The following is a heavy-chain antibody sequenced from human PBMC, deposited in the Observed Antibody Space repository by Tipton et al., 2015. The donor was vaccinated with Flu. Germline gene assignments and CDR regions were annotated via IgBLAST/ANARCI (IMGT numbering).Heavy chain of an antibody. CDR1: GYIFTNYW. CDR2: IYPGDSDT. V-gene: IGHV5-51*03. Sequence: QSGPEVKKPGESLKISCKTSGYIFTNYWIGWVRQMPGKGLEWMGMIYPGDSDTRYGPSSQGQVTMSVDNSISTVYLRWSSLETSDTAVYYCVRPATAYNSDDYWGQGILVTVSS. D-gene: IGHD6-25*01. CDR3: VRPATAYNSDDY. J-gene: IGHJ4*02.